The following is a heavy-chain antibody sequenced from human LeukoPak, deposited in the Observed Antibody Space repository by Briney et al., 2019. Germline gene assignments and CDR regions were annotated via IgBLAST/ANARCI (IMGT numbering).Heavy chain of an antibody. CDR2: TYHSGTT. CDR1: GGSISSYY. V-gene: IGHV4-59*08. Sequence: PSETLSLTCTVSGGSISSYYWSWIRQPPGKGLEWIGYTYHSGTTNYDSSLKSRVTMSLDTSRSQFSLNLTSVTAADTAVYYCARHGVTRWYFDLWGCGTLVTVSS. D-gene: IGHD2-8*01. CDR3: ARHGVTRWYFDL. J-gene: IGHJ2*01.